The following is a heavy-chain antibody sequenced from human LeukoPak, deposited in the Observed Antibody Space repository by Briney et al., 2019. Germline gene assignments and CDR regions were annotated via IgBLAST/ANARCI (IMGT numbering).Heavy chain of an antibody. Sequence: PSETLSLTCTVSGGSISSGSYYWSWIRQPAGKGLEWIGRIYTSGSTNYNPSLKSRVTISVDTSKNQFSLKLSSVTAADTAVYYCARGSTGAWDLWGQGILVTVSS. J-gene: IGHJ5*02. V-gene: IGHV4-61*02. CDR2: IYTSGST. CDR1: GGSISSGSYY. D-gene: IGHD7-27*01. CDR3: ARGSTGAWDL.